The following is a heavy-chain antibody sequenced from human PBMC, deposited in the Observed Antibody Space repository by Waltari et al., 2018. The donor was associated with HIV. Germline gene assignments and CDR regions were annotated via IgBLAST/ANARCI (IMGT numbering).Heavy chain of an antibody. Sequence: QVQLQQWGAGLLTPSETLSLTCAFYGGSSRDDYWSGIRQPPGKGLEWIGEINQYGYTNYNPSLKSRVTISVDTSKNQFSLKLTSLSDADTAVYYCARVVVMYWYFDLWGRGTLVTVSS. V-gene: IGHV4-34*01. CDR2: INQYGYT. J-gene: IGHJ2*01. CDR1: GGSSRDDY. CDR3: ARVVVMYWYFDL. D-gene: IGHD2-21*01.